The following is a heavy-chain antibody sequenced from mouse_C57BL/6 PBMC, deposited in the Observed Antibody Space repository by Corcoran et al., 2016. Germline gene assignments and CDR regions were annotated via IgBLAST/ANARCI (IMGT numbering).Heavy chain of an antibody. CDR1: GYAFSSYW. J-gene: IGHJ4*01. CDR3: ARGDYDVGAMDY. Sequence: QVQLQQSGAELVKPGASVKISCKASGYAFSSYWMNWVKQRPGKGLEWIGQIYPGDGDTNYNGKFKGKATLTADQSSSTAYMQLSSLTSEDSAVYFCARGDYDVGAMDYWGQGTSVTVSS. D-gene: IGHD2-4*01. CDR2: IYPGDGDT. V-gene: IGHV1-80*01.